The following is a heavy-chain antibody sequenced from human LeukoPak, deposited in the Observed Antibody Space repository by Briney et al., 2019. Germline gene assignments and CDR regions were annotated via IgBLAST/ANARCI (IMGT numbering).Heavy chain of an antibody. D-gene: IGHD6-19*01. Sequence: GGSLRLSCAASGFTFTTYAMSWVRQAPGKGLEWVSGLSDSGGSTYYADSVKGRFTISRDNSKNTLYLQMNSLRVEDTAVYYCARDRSSGALDYWGQGTLVTVSS. V-gene: IGHV3-23*01. CDR1: GFTFTTYA. CDR3: ARDRSSGALDY. J-gene: IGHJ4*02. CDR2: LSDSGGST.